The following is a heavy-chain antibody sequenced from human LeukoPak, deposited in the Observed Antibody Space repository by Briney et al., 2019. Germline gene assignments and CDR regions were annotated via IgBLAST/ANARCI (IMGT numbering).Heavy chain of an antibody. Sequence: GASVKVSCKASGYTFTGYYMHWVRQAPGQGLEWMGWINPNSGGTNYAQKFQGRVTMTRDTSTSTAYMELSRLRSDDTAVYYCARDLCSGGSCYEDYWGQGTLVTVSS. V-gene: IGHV1-2*02. CDR3: ARDLCSGGSCYEDY. CDR1: GYTFTGYY. CDR2: INPNSGGT. J-gene: IGHJ4*02. D-gene: IGHD2-15*01.